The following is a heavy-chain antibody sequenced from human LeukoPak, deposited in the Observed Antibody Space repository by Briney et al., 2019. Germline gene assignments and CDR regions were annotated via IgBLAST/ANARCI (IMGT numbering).Heavy chain of an antibody. CDR3: ARGFVQTGYSSSSYVH. Sequence: GGSLRLSCAASGFTFSSYGMHWVRQAPGKGLEWVSVMFASGSTYYADSVEGRFTFSRDIFRNTLYLQLNSLRVEDTALYYCARGFVQTGYSSSSYVHWGQGTLVTVSS. J-gene: IGHJ4*02. CDR2: MFASGST. D-gene: IGHD6-13*01. V-gene: IGHV3-NL1*01. CDR1: GFTFSSYG.